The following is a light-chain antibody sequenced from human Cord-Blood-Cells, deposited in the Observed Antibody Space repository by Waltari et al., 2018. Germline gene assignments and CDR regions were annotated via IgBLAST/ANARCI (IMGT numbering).Light chain of an antibody. CDR1: SSDVGSYNL. V-gene: IGLV2-23*01. CDR2: EGS. Sequence: LHHPASVSGSPGQPIPIPCTGTSSDVGSYNLVSWYQQHPGKAPKLMIYEGSKRPSGVSNRFSGSKSGNTASLTISGLQAEDEADYYCCSYAGSSTYVFGTGTKVTVL. CDR3: CSYAGSSTYV. J-gene: IGLJ1*01.